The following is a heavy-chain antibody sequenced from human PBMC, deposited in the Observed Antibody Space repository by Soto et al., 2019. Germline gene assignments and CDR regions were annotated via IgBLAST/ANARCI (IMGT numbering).Heavy chain of an antibody. D-gene: IGHD2-15*01. CDR2: ISVSGGSP. J-gene: IGHJ4*01. V-gene: IGHV3-23*01. CDR3: AKARCSGNSCYVPDY. CDR1: GLTFNSYT. Sequence: EVQLLESGGGLVQPGGSLRLSCAASGLTFNSYTMAWVRQAPGKGLEWVSSISVSGGSPSYADSVQGRFTISRDNSMNTLSLQMKRLRAEDTATYYCAKARCSGNSCYVPDYWGHGSLVTVSS.